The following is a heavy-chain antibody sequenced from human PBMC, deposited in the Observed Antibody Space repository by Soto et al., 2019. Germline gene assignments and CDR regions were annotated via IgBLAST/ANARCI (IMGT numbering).Heavy chain of an antibody. D-gene: IGHD2-15*01. CDR2: MYYGGRT. CDR3: ARGTPSPLIVRSSRGPWFDP. V-gene: IGHV4-59*08. CDR1: GGSISSYY. J-gene: IGHJ5*02. Sequence: QVQLQQSGPGLVKSSETLSLTCTVSGGSISSYYWSWIRQPPGKGLEWIGYMYYGGRTNYTPSLKRRVTISVDTSKMQVSLKLSSVTAADTAVYFCARGTPSPLIVRSSRGPWFDPWGQGTLVTVSS.